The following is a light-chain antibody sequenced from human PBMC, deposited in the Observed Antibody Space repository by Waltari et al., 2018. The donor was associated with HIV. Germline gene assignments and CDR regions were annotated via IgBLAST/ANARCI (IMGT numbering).Light chain of an antibody. CDR2: GAS. Sequence: EILLTQSPATMSVSPWERATLSCRASQSIHNNLAWYQQKPAQAPRLLIYGASTGATGVPARFSGSGSGTEFTLTISSLQSEDFAVYYCQQYNNWPGITFGPGTKVDIK. V-gene: IGKV3-15*01. J-gene: IGKJ3*01. CDR1: QSIHNN. CDR3: QQYNNWPGIT.